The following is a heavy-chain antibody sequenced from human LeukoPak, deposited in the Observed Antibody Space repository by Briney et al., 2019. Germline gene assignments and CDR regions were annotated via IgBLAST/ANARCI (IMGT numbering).Heavy chain of an antibody. Sequence: GGSLRLSCAASGFTFSDYYMSWIRQAPGKGLEWVSYISSSGNTIYYADSVKGRFTISRDNAKNSLYLQMNSLRAEDTAVYYCARGADSSGWYPHEQIDYWGQGTLVTVSS. V-gene: IGHV3-11*01. D-gene: IGHD6-19*01. CDR1: GFTFSDYY. J-gene: IGHJ4*02. CDR2: ISSSGNTI. CDR3: ARGADSSGWYPHEQIDY.